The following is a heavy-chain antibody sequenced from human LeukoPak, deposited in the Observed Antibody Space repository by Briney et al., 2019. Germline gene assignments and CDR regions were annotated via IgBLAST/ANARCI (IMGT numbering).Heavy chain of an antibody. CDR3: AREKMEVGYYGLDI. Sequence: ASVKVSCKASGGTFDNSAINRVRQAPGQGLEWMGRIIPILNIPNYAKKLQGRVTIAADKSTSTAYRELSSLRSDDTAVYYCAREKMEVGYYGLDIWGQGTTVTVSS. V-gene: IGHV1-69*04. D-gene: IGHD1-1*01. J-gene: IGHJ6*02. CDR2: IIPILNIP. CDR1: GGTFDNSA.